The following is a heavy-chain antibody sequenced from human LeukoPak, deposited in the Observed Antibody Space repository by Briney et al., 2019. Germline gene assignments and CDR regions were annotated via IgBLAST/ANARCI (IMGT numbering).Heavy chain of an antibody. CDR2: INHSGST. V-gene: IGHV4-34*01. J-gene: IGHJ4*02. Sequence: PSETLSLTCAVYGGSFSGYYWSWIRQPPGKGLEWIGEINHSGSTNYNPSLKSRVTISVDTSKNQFSLKLSSVTAADTAVYYCARAYRLNYPRRYSGYDYYYWGQGTLVTVSS. CDR1: GGSFSGYY. D-gene: IGHD5-12*01. CDR3: ARAYRLNYPRRYSGYDYYY.